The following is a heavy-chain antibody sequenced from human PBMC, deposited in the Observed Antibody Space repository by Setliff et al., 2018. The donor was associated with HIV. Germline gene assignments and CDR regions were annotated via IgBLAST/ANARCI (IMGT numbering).Heavy chain of an antibody. V-gene: IGHV3-33*06. CDR2: VWCDGRTK. CDR1: GFSFSTYG. CDR3: AKDRYCSGDSCYFGNAFDI. D-gene: IGHD2-15*01. J-gene: IGHJ3*02. Sequence: GGSLRLSCAASGFSFSTYGMHWVRRPPGKGLEWVAVVWCDGRTKYYADSVRGRFTISRDNSNNTLYLQLSSLRDDDTAVYYCAKDRYCSGDSCYFGNAFDIWGQGTMVTVSS.